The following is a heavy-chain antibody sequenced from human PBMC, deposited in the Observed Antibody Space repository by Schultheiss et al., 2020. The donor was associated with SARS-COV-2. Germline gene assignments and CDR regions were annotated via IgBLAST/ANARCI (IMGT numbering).Heavy chain of an antibody. V-gene: IGHV3-33*01. CDR2: ILYDGSNK. D-gene: IGHD4-17*01. Sequence: GGSLRLSCAASGFTFSSYGMHWVRQAPGKGLEWVAVILYDGSNKYYADSVKGRFTISRDNSKNTLYLQMNSLRAEDTAVYYCARGVYGDYFDYWGQGTLVTVSS. CDR1: GFTFSSYG. J-gene: IGHJ4*02. CDR3: ARGVYGDYFDY.